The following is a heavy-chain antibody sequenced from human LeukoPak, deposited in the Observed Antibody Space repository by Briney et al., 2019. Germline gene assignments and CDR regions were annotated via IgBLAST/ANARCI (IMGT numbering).Heavy chain of an antibody. Sequence: SETLSLTCTVSGGSISISNYYWGWIRQRQPPGKGLEWIGTIYYSGSTHYNPSLKSQVTISVDTSKNQFSLKLSSVTAADTAVYYCARDSSGYYPNFDYWGQGTLVTVSS. CDR3: ARDSSGYYPNFDY. V-gene: IGHV4-39*07. CDR1: GGSISISNYY. CDR2: IYYSGST. J-gene: IGHJ4*02. D-gene: IGHD3-22*01.